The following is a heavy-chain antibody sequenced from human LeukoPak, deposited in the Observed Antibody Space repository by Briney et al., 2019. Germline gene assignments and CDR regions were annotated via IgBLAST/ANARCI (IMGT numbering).Heavy chain of an antibody. CDR3: ATSGYYPDAFDI. Sequence: ASVKVSCKASGYTFTGYYMHWVRQAPGQGLEWMGWINPNSDGTNYAQKFQGRVTMTRDTSISTAYMELSRLRSDDTAVYYCATSGYYPDAFDIWGQGTMVTVSS. V-gene: IGHV1-2*02. D-gene: IGHD3-22*01. J-gene: IGHJ3*02. CDR2: INPNSDGT. CDR1: GYTFTGYY.